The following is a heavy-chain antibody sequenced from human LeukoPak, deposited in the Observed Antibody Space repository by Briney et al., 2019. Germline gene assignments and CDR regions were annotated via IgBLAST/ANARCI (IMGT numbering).Heavy chain of an antibody. V-gene: IGHV3-7*01. CDR1: GFTFSNYW. J-gene: IGHJ4*02. CDR2: KKQDGSEK. CDR3: ARITMVRGARKADY. Sequence: GGSLRLSCAASGFTFSNYWMTWVRQAPGKGLEWVANKKQDGSEKYYVDSVKGRFTSSRDNAKNSLYLQMNSLRAEDTAVYYCARITMVRGARKADYWGQGTLVTVSS. D-gene: IGHD3-10*01.